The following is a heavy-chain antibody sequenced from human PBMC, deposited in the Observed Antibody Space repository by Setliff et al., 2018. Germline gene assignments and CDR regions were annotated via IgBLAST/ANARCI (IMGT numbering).Heavy chain of an antibody. CDR2: IDPSGNT. D-gene: IGHD3-10*01. V-gene: IGHV4-61*09. J-gene: IGHJ4*02. CDR1: GGSITSGSNY. Sequence: SETLSLTCTVSGGSITSGSNYWSWIRQPAGRGLEWMGHIDPSGNTNYHPSLRSRVTISRDTSKNQFSLELSSVTAADTAVYYCARSLGSGSYYGSRPFHSDYWGQG. CDR3: ARSLGSGSYYGSRPFHSDY.